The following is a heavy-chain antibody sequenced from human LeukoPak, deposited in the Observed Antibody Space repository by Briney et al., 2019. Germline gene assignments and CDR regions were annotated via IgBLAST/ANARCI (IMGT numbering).Heavy chain of an antibody. CDR1: GGSISSYY. V-gene: IGHV4-59*08. CDR2: IYYSGIT. D-gene: IGHD6-6*01. J-gene: IGHJ4*02. CDR3: ARTLYSTLSLFDY. Sequence: SETLSLTCTVSGGSISSYYWKWIRQPPGKGLEWLGYIYYSGITNYNPSLKSRVPISLDTSKNQFSLKLSSVIAADTAVYYCARTLYSTLSLFDYWGQGTLVTVSS.